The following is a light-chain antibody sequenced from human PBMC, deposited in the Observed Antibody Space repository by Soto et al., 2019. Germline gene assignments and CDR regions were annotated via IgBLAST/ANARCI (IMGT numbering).Light chain of an antibody. Sequence: EIVLTQSPATLSLSPGERATLSCWASQSIGNYLAWYQQKPGQAPRLLIYDASNRATGIPARFSGSGSGADFTLTITSLEPEDSAIYYCQQRSNWPPWTFGQGTQVEIK. CDR1: QSIGNY. V-gene: IGKV3-11*01. CDR2: DAS. J-gene: IGKJ1*01. CDR3: QQRSNWPPWT.